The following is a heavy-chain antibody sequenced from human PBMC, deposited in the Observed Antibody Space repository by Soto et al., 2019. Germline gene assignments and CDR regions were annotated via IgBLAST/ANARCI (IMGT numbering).Heavy chain of an antibody. CDR2: ISGSDGKT. CDR3: ARWSYLDY. CDR1: GVSFGSYA. V-gene: IGHV3-23*01. Sequence: LRLSGAASGVSFGSYALSWVRRAPGKGLEWVSTISGSDGKTFYADSVKGRFATSRDTSQSTLYLQMNSLRADDTAMYYCARWSYLDYWGQGTRVTVSS. J-gene: IGHJ4*02. D-gene: IGHD3-3*01.